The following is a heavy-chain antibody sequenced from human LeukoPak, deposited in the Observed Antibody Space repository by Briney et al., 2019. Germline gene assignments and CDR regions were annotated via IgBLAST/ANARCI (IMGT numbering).Heavy chain of an antibody. J-gene: IGHJ4*02. Sequence: SETLSLTCTVSGDSISSSCYYWGWIRQPPGKGLEWIGSIYYSGSTYYSPSLKSRVTISVDTSKNQVSLKLSSVTAADTAVYYCARGQRVDYWGQGTLVTVSS. CDR3: ARGQRVDY. CDR1: GDSISSSCYY. CDR2: IYYSGST. V-gene: IGHV4-39*01.